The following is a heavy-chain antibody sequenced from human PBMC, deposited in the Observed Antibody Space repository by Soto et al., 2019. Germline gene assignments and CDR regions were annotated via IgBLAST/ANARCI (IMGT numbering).Heavy chain of an antibody. D-gene: IGHD5-12*01. V-gene: IGHV4-30-4*01. CDR1: GGSISSGDYY. J-gene: IGHJ5*02. Sequence: QVQLQESGPGLVKPSQTLSLTCTVSGGSISSGDYYWSWIRQPPGKGLEWIGYIYYSGSTYYNPSPQSRVTISVDTSKNQSSLKLSSVTAADTAVYYCARVAGYDSVWFDPWGQGTLVTVSS. CDR2: IYYSGST. CDR3: ARVAGYDSVWFDP.